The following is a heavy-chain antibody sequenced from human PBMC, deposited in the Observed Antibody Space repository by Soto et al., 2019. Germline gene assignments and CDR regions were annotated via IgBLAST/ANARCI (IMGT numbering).Heavy chain of an antibody. J-gene: IGHJ6*02. CDR3: VRRGIGPLPGLVDV. CDR1: SGPTSSHN. V-gene: IGHV4-59*08. D-gene: IGHD3-10*01. CDR2: VYNTGGT. Sequence: QEQLQQSGPGLVKPSETLSLTCTVSSGPTSSHNWGWIRQPPGRGLEWIGYVYNTGGTSYNPTLRSRATISADTSTKNISLTLSSVTAADTAVYYCVRRGIGPLPGLVDVWGQGTTVSVSS.